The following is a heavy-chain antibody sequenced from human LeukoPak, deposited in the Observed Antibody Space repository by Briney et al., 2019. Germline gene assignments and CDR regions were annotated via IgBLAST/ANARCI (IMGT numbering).Heavy chain of an antibody. D-gene: IGHD6-6*01. J-gene: IGHJ5*02. CDR2: INTDGSST. CDR3: ARDEQLAFDP. V-gene: IGHV3-74*01. CDR1: GLTLSSYW. Sequence: PGGPLTLSCAASGLTLSSYWMHCPRHAPGKGLVWVSRINTDGSSTSNADSVKGRLTISRDNAKNTLCLQMNSLRAEDTAVYYCARDEQLAFDPWGQGTLGSVSS.